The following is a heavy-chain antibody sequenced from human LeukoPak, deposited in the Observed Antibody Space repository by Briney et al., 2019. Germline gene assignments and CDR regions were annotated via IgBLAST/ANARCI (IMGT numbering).Heavy chain of an antibody. CDR3: AKGSSSSNRVFDY. Sequence: GGSLRLSCAASGFTFSSFAMSWVRQAPGKGLEWVSAISGSGENTYYVDSVKGRFTISRDNSKNTLYLQMNSLGAEDTAVYYCAKGSSSSNRVFDYWGQGTLVTVSS. CDR1: GFTFSSFA. J-gene: IGHJ4*02. V-gene: IGHV3-23*01. D-gene: IGHD6-6*01. CDR2: ISGSGENT.